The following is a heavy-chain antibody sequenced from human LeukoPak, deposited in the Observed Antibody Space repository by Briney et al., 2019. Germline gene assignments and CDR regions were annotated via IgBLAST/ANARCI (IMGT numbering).Heavy chain of an antibody. CDR2: IYWDEDK. Sequence: SGPTLVNPTQPLTLTYTFSGFSLSTSGVGGGWIRQPPVKALEWLALIYWDEDKRYNTSQKRRLTITKDTSNNQVVLTMTNLDPVDTATYYCAHSLHSGDDFDYWGQGTLVTVSS. J-gene: IGHJ4*02. V-gene: IGHV2-5*02. CDR3: AHSLHSGDDFDY. D-gene: IGHD5-12*01. CDR1: GFSLSTSGVG.